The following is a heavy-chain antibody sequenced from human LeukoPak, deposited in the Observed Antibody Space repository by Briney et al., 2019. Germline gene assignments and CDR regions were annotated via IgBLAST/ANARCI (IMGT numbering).Heavy chain of an antibody. CDR2: ISGSGGST. CDR1: GFTFSSYG. D-gene: IGHD3-22*01. Sequence: PGGSLRLSCAASGFTFSSYGMSWVRQAPGKGLEWVSAISGSGGSTYYADSVKGRFTISRDNSKNTLYLQMNSLRAEDTAVYYCATRGYYDSSGSNYFDYWGQGTLVTVSS. CDR3: ATRGYYDSSGSNYFDY. J-gene: IGHJ4*02. V-gene: IGHV3-23*01.